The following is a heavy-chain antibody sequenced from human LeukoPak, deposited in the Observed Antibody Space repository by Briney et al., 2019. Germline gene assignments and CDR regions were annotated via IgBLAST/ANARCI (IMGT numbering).Heavy chain of an antibody. CDR3: TTELVSGYDILTASFDY. Sequence: GGSLTLSCAASGFTFSNAWMSWVRQAPGKGLEWVGRIKSKTDGGTTDYAAAVKGRFTISRDDSKDTLYLQMNSLKTEDTAVYYCTTELVSGYDILTASFDYWGQGTLVTVSS. J-gene: IGHJ4*02. CDR2: IKSKTDGGTT. D-gene: IGHD3-9*01. CDR1: GFTFSNAW. V-gene: IGHV3-15*01.